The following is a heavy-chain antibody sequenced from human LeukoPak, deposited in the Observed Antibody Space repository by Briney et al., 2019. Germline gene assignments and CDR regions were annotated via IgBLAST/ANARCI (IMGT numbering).Heavy chain of an antibody. Sequence: GGSLRLSCAASGFTFSSYAMSWVRQAPGKGLEWVSAISGSGGSTHYADSVKGRFTISRDNSKNTLYLQMNSLRAEDTAVYYCAKDAERRVIAAAANWFDPWGQGTLVTVSS. V-gene: IGHV3-23*01. CDR3: AKDAERRVIAAAANWFDP. D-gene: IGHD6-13*01. J-gene: IGHJ5*02. CDR2: ISGSGGST. CDR1: GFTFSSYA.